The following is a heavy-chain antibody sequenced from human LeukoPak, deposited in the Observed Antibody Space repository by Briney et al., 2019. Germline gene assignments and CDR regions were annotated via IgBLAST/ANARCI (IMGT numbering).Heavy chain of an antibody. CDR2: INPSGGST. CDR1: GYTFTSYY. V-gene: IGHV1-46*01. D-gene: IGHD3-22*01. CDR3: AREDSSGYYASSAFDI. Sequence: GASVKVSCKASGYTFTSYYMSWVRQAPGQGLEWMGIINPSGGSTSYAQKFQGRVTMTRDTSTSTVYMELSSLRSEDTAVYYCAREDSSGYYASSAFDIWGQGTMVTVSS. J-gene: IGHJ3*02.